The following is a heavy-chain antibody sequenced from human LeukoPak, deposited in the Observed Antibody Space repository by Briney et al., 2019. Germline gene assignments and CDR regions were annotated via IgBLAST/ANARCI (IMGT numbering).Heavy chain of an antibody. Sequence: GGSLRLSCAASGFTFSTYYMSWVRQAPGTGLEWVANIKQDGSEKYYVDSVKGRFTISRDNAKNSLYLQMNSLRAEDTAVYYCARGGYSYGANWFDPWGQGTLVTVSS. D-gene: IGHD5-18*01. CDR1: GFTFSTYY. CDR3: ARGGYSYGANWFDP. J-gene: IGHJ5*02. CDR2: IKQDGSEK. V-gene: IGHV3-7*01.